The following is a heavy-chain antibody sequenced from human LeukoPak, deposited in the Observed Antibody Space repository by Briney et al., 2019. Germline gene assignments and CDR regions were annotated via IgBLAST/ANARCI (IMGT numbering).Heavy chain of an antibody. Sequence: SETLSLTCTVSGGSISSYYWSWIRQPPGKGLEWIGYIYYSGSTNYNPSLKSRVTISVDTSKNQFSLKLSSVTAADTAVYYCARQRGYDPPHFDYWGQGTLVTVSS. D-gene: IGHD5-12*01. J-gene: IGHJ4*02. CDR2: IYYSGST. CDR1: GGSISSYY. V-gene: IGHV4-59*08. CDR3: ARQRGYDPPHFDY.